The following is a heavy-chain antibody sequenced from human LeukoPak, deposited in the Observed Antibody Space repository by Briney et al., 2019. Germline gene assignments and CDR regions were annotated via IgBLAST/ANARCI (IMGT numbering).Heavy chain of an antibody. V-gene: IGHV1-69*04. CDR2: IIPLLGIA. Sequence: SVKVSCKASGGIFSSYTISWVRQAPGQGLEWMGRIIPLLGIANYAQKFQGRVTIIADKSTSTAYMELSSLRSEGTAVYYCARDDADSAYADGDYWGQGTLVTVSS. J-gene: IGHJ4*02. D-gene: IGHD5-12*01. CDR3: ARDDADSAYADGDY. CDR1: GGIFSSYT.